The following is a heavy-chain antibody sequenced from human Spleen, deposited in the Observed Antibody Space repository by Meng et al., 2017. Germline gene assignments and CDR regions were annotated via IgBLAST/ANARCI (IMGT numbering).Heavy chain of an antibody. CDR1: GFTVSSNE. CDR3: KKLTMIVVVITTLSLFDY. J-gene: IGHJ4*02. CDR2: ISGGST. Sequence: ETLSLTCAASGFTVSSNEMSWVRQAPGKGLEWVSSISGGSTYYADSRKGRFTISRDNSKNTLHLQMNSLRAEDTAVYYCKKLTMIVVVITTLSLFDYWGQGALVTVSS. D-gene: IGHD3-22*01. V-gene: IGHV3-38-3*01.